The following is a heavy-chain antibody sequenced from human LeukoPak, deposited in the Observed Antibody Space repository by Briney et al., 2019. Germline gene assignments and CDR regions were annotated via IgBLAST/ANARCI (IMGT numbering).Heavy chain of an antibody. CDR1: GGSLSSYY. CDR2: IYYSGST. D-gene: IGHD3-22*01. Sequence: SETLSLTCTVSGGSLSSYYRSWIRQPPGKGLEWIGYIYYSGSTNYNPSLKSRVTISEDTSKNQFSLKLSSVTAADTAVYYCARDQIDYYDSSGFDYWGQGTLVTVSS. V-gene: IGHV4-59*01. CDR3: ARDQIDYYDSSGFDY. J-gene: IGHJ4*02.